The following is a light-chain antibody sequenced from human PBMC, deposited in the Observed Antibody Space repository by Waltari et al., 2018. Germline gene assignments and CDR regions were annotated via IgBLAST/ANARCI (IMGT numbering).Light chain of an antibody. Sequence: DIQLTQSPSSLSASLGDSVTITCRASQNIGTYLNWYQQRPGEAPNLLIYTASNLHPGAPSRFSGSFSGTDFTLTVSSLQPEDFATFYCQQTYSLPGTFGGGTRVELK. CDR3: QQTYSLPGT. CDR2: TAS. V-gene: IGKV1-39*01. CDR1: QNIGTY. J-gene: IGKJ4*01.